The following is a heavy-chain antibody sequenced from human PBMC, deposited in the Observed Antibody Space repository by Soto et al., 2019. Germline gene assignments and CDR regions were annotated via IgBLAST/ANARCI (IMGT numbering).Heavy chain of an antibody. CDR3: ARVTMIVVALRETGAFDI. D-gene: IGHD3-22*01. J-gene: IGHJ3*02. CDR2: IIPIFGTA. V-gene: IGHV1-69*13. CDR1: GGTFSSYA. Sequence: SVKVSCKASGGTFSSYAIRWVRQASGQGLEWMGGIIPIFGTANYAQKFQGRVTITADESTSTAYMELSSLRSEDTAVYYCARVTMIVVALRETGAFDIWGHGTMVTVS.